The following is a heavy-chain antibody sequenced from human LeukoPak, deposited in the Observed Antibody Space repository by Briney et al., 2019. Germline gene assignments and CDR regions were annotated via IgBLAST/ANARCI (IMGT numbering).Heavy chain of an antibody. CDR3: ARRVVRGVIIRDYNWFDP. CDR2: IYYTGST. CDR1: GGSISSSSYY. D-gene: IGHD3-10*01. V-gene: IGHV4-39*07. J-gene: IGHJ5*02. Sequence: SETLSLTCTVSGGSISSSSYYWGWIRRPPGKGLEWIGSIYYTGSTFYNPSLKSRVTISVDTSKNQFSLKLSSVTAADTAVYYCARRVVRGVIIRDYNWFDPWGQGTLVTVSS.